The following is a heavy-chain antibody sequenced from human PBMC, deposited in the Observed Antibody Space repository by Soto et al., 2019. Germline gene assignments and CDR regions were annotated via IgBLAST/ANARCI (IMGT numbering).Heavy chain of an antibody. J-gene: IGHJ5*02. CDR1: GVSISSGY. CDR3: ATSNTTCPGCYS. D-gene: IGHD2-2*01. CDR2: ISHSGLR. V-gene: IGHV4-59*01. Sequence: QVQLQESGPGLVKPSETLSITCIVSGVSISSGYCTWIRQSPGKGLEWIGYISHSGLRHYRASLQSRLTMSVETSKCQFSLNLSSVPAADTAIYYCATSNTTCPGCYSWGQGTLVTVSS.